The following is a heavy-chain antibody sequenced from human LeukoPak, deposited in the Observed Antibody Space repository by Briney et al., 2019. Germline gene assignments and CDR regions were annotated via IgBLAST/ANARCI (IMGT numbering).Heavy chain of an antibody. CDR3: ARTGSIVGAPRGPPLVDY. D-gene: IGHD1-26*01. V-gene: IGHV1-46*01. Sequence: ASVKVSCKASGYTFTSYYMHWVRQAPGQGLEWMGIINPSGGSTSYAQKFQGRVTMTRDMSTSTVYMELSSLRSEDTAVYYCARTGSIVGAPRGPPLVDYWGQGTLVTVSS. CDR1: GYTFTSYY. CDR2: INPSGGST. J-gene: IGHJ4*02.